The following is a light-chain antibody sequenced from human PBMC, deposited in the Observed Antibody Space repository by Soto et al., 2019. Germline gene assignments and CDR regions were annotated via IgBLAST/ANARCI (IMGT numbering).Light chain of an antibody. CDR2: GAS. J-gene: IGKJ1*01. V-gene: IGKV3-15*01. Sequence: EIMMTQSPATLSLSPGERATLSCRASQSVSSNLAWYQQKPGQAPRLLMYGASTRAPGIPGRFSGSGSGTEFSLTIFSLRSEDFAVYYCQQYNNWPRTFGQGTKVDIK. CDR3: QQYNNWPRT. CDR1: QSVSSN.